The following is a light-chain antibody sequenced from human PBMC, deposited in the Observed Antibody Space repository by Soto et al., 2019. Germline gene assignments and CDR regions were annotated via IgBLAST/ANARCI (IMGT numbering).Light chain of an antibody. CDR2: DDT. CDR3: GAWDPRLNTYL. Sequence: SSLAQPPSVSAAPGQRVTVSCSTTTSNLGNNYISWYQHLPGAAPRLLIYDDTERPSGIPDRFSGSRSATSATLGIAGLQTGDEADYFCGAWDPRLNTYLVGTGTKVTV. J-gene: IGLJ1*01. CDR1: TSNLGNNY. V-gene: IGLV1-51*01.